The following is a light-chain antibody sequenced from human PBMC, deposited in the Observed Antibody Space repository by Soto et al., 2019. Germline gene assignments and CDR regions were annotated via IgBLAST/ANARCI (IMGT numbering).Light chain of an antibody. CDR1: QSISSY. J-gene: IGKJ1*01. CDR3: QQYSTFPVT. Sequence: DIQMTQSPSSLSASVGDRVTITCRASQSISSYLNWFQQRPGEAPKVLIYEASNLERGVPSRFSGSGSGTEFTLTISSLQPDDFATYYCQQYSTFPVTFGQGAKVDIK. V-gene: IGKV1-5*03. CDR2: EAS.